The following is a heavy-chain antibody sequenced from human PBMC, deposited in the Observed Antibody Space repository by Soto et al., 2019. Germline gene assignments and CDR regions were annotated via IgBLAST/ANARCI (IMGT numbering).Heavy chain of an antibody. V-gene: IGHV1-3*01. CDR2: INAGNGNT. CDR1: GYTFTSYA. D-gene: IGHD6-13*01. CDR3: ARHLAAGSGWSGMAV. Sequence: ASVKVSCKASGYTFTSYAMHWVRQAPGQRLEWMGWINAGNGNTKYSQKFQGRATITRDTSASTAYMELSSLRTSDTAVYYCARHLAAGSGWSGMAVWGLGTSVTVSS. J-gene: IGHJ6*02.